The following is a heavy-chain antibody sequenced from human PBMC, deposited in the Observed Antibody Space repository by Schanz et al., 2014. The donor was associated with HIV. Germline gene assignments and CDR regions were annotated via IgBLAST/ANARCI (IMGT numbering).Heavy chain of an antibody. CDR2: MSYDGIRK. Sequence: VHLVESGGGLVQPGRSLKLSCAASGFTFSNYGMHWVRQAPGKGLEWVAVMSYDGIRKNYADSVKGRFTISRDNSKNTLNLQMKSLRAEDTAVYYCAKDRNYYDSKYRGKGNYYYYYGMDVWGQGTTVTVSS. J-gene: IGHJ6*02. CDR3: AKDRNYYDSKYRGKGNYYYYYGMDV. V-gene: IGHV3-30*18. CDR1: GFTFSNYG. D-gene: IGHD3-22*01.